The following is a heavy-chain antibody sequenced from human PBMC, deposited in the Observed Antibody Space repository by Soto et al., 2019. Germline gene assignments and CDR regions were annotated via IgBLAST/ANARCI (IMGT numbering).Heavy chain of an antibody. CDR2: IYYSGST. V-gene: IGHV4-31*02. Sequence: DLEWIGYIYYSGSTYYNPSPKSRVTISVDTSKNQFSLKLSSVTAADTAVYYCARLVYYGMDVWGQGTTVTVSS. D-gene: IGHD2-8*02. CDR3: ARLVYYGMDV. J-gene: IGHJ6*02.